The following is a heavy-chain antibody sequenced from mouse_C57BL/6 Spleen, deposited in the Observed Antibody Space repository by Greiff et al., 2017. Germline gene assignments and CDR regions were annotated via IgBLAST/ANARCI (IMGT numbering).Heavy chain of an antibody. D-gene: IGHD2-1*01. CDR2: ILPSIGRT. CDR3: ARPTYGNYEDAMDY. Sequence: QVQLQQSGSELRSPGSSVKLSCKDFDSEVFPIAYMSWVRQKPGHGFEWIGGILPSIGRTIYGEKFEDKATLDADTLSNTAYLELNSLTSEDSAIYYCARPTYGNYEDAMDYWGQGTSVTVSS. V-gene: IGHV15-2*01. J-gene: IGHJ4*01. CDR1: DSEVFPIAY.